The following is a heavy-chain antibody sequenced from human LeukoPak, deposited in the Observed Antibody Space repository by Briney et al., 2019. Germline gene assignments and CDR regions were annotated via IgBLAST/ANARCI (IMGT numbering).Heavy chain of an antibody. CDR2: FDPEDGET. V-gene: IGHV1-24*01. Sequence: ASVTVSFTVSGYTLTELSMHWVRQAPGKGLEWMGGFDPEDGETIYAQKFQGRVTMTEDTSTDTAYMELSSLRSEDTAVYYCATDSDGDYFDYWGQGTLVTVSS. CDR1: GYTLTELS. J-gene: IGHJ4*02. D-gene: IGHD5-24*01. CDR3: ATDSDGDYFDY.